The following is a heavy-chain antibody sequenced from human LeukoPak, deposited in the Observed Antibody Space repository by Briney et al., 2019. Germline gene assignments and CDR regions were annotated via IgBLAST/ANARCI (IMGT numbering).Heavy chain of an antibody. CDR3: ARGGRIAARPTDY. CDR2: INSDGSST. Sequence: GGSLRLSCAASGFTFSSCWMHWVRQAPGKGLVWVSRINSDGSSTSYADSVKGRFTISRDNAKNTLYLQMNSLRAEDTAVYYCARGGRIAARPTDYWGQGTLVTVSS. D-gene: IGHD6-6*01. J-gene: IGHJ4*02. V-gene: IGHV3-74*01. CDR1: GFTFSSCW.